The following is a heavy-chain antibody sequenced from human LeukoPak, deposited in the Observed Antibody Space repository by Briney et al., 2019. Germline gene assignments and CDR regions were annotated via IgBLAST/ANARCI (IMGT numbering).Heavy chain of an antibody. CDR1: GYTFTSYG. Sequence: ASVKVSRKASGYTFTSYGISWVRQAPGQGLEWMGWINPYNGNTNYAQNLQGRVTMTTDTSTSTAYMELRSLRSDDTAVYYCAARAGVFNWFDPWGQGTLVTVSS. J-gene: IGHJ5*02. D-gene: IGHD2-8*01. CDR2: INPYNGNT. CDR3: AARAGVFNWFDP. V-gene: IGHV1-18*01.